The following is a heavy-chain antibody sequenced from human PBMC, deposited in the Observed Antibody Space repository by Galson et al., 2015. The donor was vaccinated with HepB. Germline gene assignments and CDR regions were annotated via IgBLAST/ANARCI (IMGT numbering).Heavy chain of an antibody. J-gene: IGHJ3*02. CDR2: IYSGGST. CDR3: ARGIVVVPAAKIGYDAFDI. Sequence: SLRLSCAASGFTVSSNYMSWVRQAPGKGLEWVSVIYSGGSTYYADSVKGRFTISRDNSKNTLYLQMNSLRAEDTAVYYCARGIVVVPAAKIGYDAFDIWGQGTMVTVSS. V-gene: IGHV3-53*05. D-gene: IGHD2-2*01. CDR1: GFTVSSNY.